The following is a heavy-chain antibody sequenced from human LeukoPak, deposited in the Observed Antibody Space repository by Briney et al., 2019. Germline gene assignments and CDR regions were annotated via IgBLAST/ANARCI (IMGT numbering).Heavy chain of an antibody. CDR2: ISGSGGRT. Sequence: DPGGSLRLSCAASGFIFDNYAVGWVRQAPGKGPEWASQISGSGGRTYYADSVKGRFTISRDNSKNTLYLQMDSLRVEDTAIYYCAKMEDSLGYYPYFDYWGQGTLVTVSS. D-gene: IGHD3-22*01. CDR1: GFIFDNYA. V-gene: IGHV3-23*01. J-gene: IGHJ4*02. CDR3: AKMEDSLGYYPYFDY.